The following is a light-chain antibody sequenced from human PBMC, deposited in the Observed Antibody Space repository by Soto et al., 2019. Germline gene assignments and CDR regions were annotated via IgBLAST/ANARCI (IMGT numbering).Light chain of an antibody. V-gene: IGLV2-8*01. CDR2: EVS. CDR3: SSYAASSTLFV. Sequence: QSVLTQPPSASGSPGQSVTISCTGTSSDVGGYNYVSWYQQHPGNAPKLMIHEVSKRPSGVPDRFSGSKSGNTASLTVSGLQAGDEADYYCSSYAASSTLFVFGTGTQLTVL. CDR1: SSDVGGYNY. J-gene: IGLJ1*01.